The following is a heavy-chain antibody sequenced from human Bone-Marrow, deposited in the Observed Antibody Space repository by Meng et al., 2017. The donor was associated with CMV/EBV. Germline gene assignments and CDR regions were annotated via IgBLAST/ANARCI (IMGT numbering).Heavy chain of an antibody. Sequence: GGSLRLSCEPSGFTVSSNDMNWVRQAPGKGLEWVSVIYRGGSTYYADSVKGRFTISRENAKNSLYLQMNSLRAGDTAVYYCARGEDFWSGYYKPRPYYGMDVWGQGTTVTVSS. CDR3: ARGEDFWSGYYKPRPYYGMDV. CDR2: IYRGGST. D-gene: IGHD3-3*01. V-gene: IGHV3-66*01. CDR1: GFTVSSND. J-gene: IGHJ6*02.